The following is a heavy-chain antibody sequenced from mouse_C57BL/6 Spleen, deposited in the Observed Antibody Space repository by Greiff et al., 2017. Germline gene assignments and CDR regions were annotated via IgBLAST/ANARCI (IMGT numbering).Heavy chain of an antibody. J-gene: IGHJ4*01. V-gene: IGHV1-39*01. Sequence: VQLQQPGPELVKPGASVKISCKASGYSFTDYNMNWVKQSNGKSLEWIGVINPNYGTTSYNQKFKGKATLTVDQSSSTAYMQLNSLTSEDSAVYYGASDYGSSLYAMDYWGQGTSVTVSS. D-gene: IGHD1-1*01. CDR2: INPNYGTT. CDR1: GYSFTDYN. CDR3: ASDYGSSLYAMDY.